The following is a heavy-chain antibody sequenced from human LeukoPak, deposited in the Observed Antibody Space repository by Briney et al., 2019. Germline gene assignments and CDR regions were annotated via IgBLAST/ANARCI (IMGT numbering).Heavy chain of an antibody. J-gene: IGHJ1*01. CDR3: ARDDIVVVPAAASAEYFQH. D-gene: IGHD2-2*01. CDR2: ISSSSSYI. CDR1: GFTFSSYS. Sequence: GGSLRLSCAASGFTFSSYSMNWVRQAPGKGLEWVSSISSSSSYICYADSVKGRFTISRDNAKNSLYLQMNSLRAEDTAVYYCARDDIVVVPAAASAEYFQHWGQGTLVTVSS. V-gene: IGHV3-21*01.